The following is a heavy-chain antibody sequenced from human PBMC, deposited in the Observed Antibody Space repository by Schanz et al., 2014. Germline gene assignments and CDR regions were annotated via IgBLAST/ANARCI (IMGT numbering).Heavy chain of an antibody. D-gene: IGHD2-15*01. J-gene: IGHJ4*02. V-gene: IGHV3-66*02. Sequence: EVQLVASGGGLVQPGGSLRLSCAASGFAVDNYYMSCVRQAPGRGLEWVSVIGVDGTTTYYADSVKGRFTISRDNSKNTLYLQMNSLRTEDTAVYYCARLDPYCRSGTCSRAFDFWGQGTLVTVSS. CDR3: ARLDPYCRSGTCSRAFDF. CDR1: GFAVDNYY. CDR2: IGVDGTTT.